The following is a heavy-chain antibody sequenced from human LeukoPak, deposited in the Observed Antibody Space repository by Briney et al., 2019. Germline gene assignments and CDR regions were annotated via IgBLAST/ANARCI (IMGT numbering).Heavy chain of an antibody. D-gene: IGHD6-19*01. CDR2: IYYTGST. CDR1: GGSISSISYY. Sequence: PSETLSLTCTISGGSISSISYYWGWIRQPPGKGLEWIGSIYYTGSTYYNPSLKSRVTVSVDTSKNQFSLNLRSVTAADTAVYYCARGRRGAVAFDYWGQGTLVTVSS. CDR3: ARGRRGAVAFDY. V-gene: IGHV4-39*01. J-gene: IGHJ4*02.